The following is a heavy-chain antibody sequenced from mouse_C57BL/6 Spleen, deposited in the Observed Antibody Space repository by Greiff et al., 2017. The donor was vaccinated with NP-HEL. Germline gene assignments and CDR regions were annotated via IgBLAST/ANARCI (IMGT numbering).Heavy chain of an antibody. Sequence: EVKLMESGGGLVKPGGSLKLSCAASGFTFSDYGMHWVRQAPEKGLEWVAYISSGSSTIYYADTVKGRFTISRDNAKNTLFLQMTSLRSEDTAMYYCARCGNYEGYYAMDYWGQGTSVTVSS. CDR1: GFTFSDYG. J-gene: IGHJ4*01. CDR3: ARCGNYEGYYAMDY. CDR2: ISSGSSTI. D-gene: IGHD2-1*01. V-gene: IGHV5-17*01.